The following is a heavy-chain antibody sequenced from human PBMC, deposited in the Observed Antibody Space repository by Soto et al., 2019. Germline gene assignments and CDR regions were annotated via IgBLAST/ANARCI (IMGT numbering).Heavy chain of an antibody. CDR1: VCTFSSYA. Sequence: PVGSLRLSCASSVCTFSSYAMSWVRHSPGKGLEWVSAISGSGGSTYYADSVKGRFTISRDNSKNTLYLQMNSLRAEDTAVYYCAKEHSSGSSAAFGIWGQGTMVIGS. CDR3: AKEHSSGSSAAFGI. D-gene: IGHD6-19*01. V-gene: IGHV3-23*01. CDR2: ISGSGGST. J-gene: IGHJ3*02.